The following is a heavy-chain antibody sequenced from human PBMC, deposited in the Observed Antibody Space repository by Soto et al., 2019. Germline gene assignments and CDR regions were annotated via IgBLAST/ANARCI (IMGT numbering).Heavy chain of an antibody. J-gene: IGHJ5*02. V-gene: IGHV3-21*01. CDR2: ISSSSSYI. CDR3: ARGKTTAIWFVP. CDR1: GFTFSSYS. Sequence: GGSLRLSCAASGFTFSSYSMNWVRQAPGKGLEWVSSISSSSSYIYYADSVKGRFTISRDNAKNSLYLQMNSLRAEDTAVYYCARGKTTAIWFVPRRQAPLVTV. D-gene: IGHD4-4*01.